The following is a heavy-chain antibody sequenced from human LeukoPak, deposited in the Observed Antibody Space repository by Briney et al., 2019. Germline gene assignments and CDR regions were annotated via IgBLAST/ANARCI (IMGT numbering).Heavy chain of an antibody. CDR2: ISAYNGNT. Sequence: ASVKVSCKASGYTFTSYGISWVRQAPGQGLEWMGWISAYNGNTNYAQKFQGRVTMTRDTSISTAYMELSRLRSDDTAVYYCAIWEWFGELTSPFDYCGQGTLVTVSS. J-gene: IGHJ4*02. D-gene: IGHD3-10*01. CDR3: AIWEWFGELTSPFDY. V-gene: IGHV1-18*01. CDR1: GYTFTSYG.